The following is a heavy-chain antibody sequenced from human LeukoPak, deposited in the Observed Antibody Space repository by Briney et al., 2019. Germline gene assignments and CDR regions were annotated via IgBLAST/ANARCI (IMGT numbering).Heavy chain of an antibody. CDR1: GFTFSSYA. Sequence: PGRSLRLSCAASGFTFSSYAMHWVRQAPGKGLEWVAVISYDGSNKYYADSVKGRFTISRDNSKNTLYLQMNSLRAEDTAVYYCARALGSARRYYYYGMDVWGQGTTVTVTS. J-gene: IGHJ6*02. CDR3: ARALGSARRYYYYGMDV. D-gene: IGHD1-26*01. V-gene: IGHV3-30-3*01. CDR2: ISYDGSNK.